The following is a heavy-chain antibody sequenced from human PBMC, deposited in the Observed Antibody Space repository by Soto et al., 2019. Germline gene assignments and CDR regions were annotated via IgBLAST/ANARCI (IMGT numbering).Heavy chain of an antibody. CDR2: IKEEGSEK. V-gene: IGHV3-7*01. Sequence: GGSLRLSCAASGFIFSDYWMNWVRQAPGKGLEWVANIKEEGSEKYYVDSVKGRFTISRDNAKNSLYLQMNSLRAEDTAVYYCAKIGSTTWYTWAFDVWGQGTMVTVSS. CDR3: AKIGSTTWYTWAFDV. J-gene: IGHJ3*01. D-gene: IGHD6-13*01. CDR1: GFIFSDYW.